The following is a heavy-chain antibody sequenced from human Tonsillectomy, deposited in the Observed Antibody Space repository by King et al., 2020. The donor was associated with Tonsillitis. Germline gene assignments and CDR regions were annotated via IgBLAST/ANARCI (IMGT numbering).Heavy chain of an antibody. CDR1: VFTFSNYG. Sequence: VQLVQSGGGVVQPGRSLRLSCSASVFTFSNYGMHWVRQAPGKGLEGVAVVWYDGSNKYYADSVKGRFTISRDNSKNTLYLQMNSLRAEDTAVYYCAREYYYDTQGWDYWGQGTLVTVSS. D-gene: IGHD3-22*01. J-gene: IGHJ4*02. V-gene: IGHV3-33*01. CDR3: AREYYYDTQGWDY. CDR2: VWYDGSNK.